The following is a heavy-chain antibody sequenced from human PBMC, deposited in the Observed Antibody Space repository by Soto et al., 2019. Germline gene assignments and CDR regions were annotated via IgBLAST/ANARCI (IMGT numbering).Heavy chain of an antibody. CDR2: ISASGRDI. D-gene: IGHD6-19*01. CDR3: AKGKTSGWYYFDY. CDR1: GFTFSNFA. Sequence: EVQLLESGGDLVQPGGSLRHSCAASGFTFSNFAMSWVRQAPGRGLEWVSGISASGRDIHYADSVKDRFTVSKDNSKNTLYLQMNSLRAEDTAIYYCAKGKTSGWYYFDYWGQGALVTVSS. V-gene: IGHV3-23*01. J-gene: IGHJ4*02.